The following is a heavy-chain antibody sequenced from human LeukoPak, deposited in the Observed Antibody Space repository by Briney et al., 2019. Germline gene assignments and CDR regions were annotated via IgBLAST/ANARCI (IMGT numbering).Heavy chain of an antibody. Sequence: PGGSLRLSCAASGFTFSNAWMSWVRQAPGKGLEWVGRIKSKTDGGTTDYAAPVKGRFTISRDDSKNTLYLQMNSLKTEDTAVYYCTTDRYCSSTSCLRDFQHWGQGTLVTVSS. V-gene: IGHV3-15*01. D-gene: IGHD2-2*01. CDR2: IKSKTDGGTT. J-gene: IGHJ1*01. CDR3: TTDRYCSSTSCLRDFQH. CDR1: GFTFSNAW.